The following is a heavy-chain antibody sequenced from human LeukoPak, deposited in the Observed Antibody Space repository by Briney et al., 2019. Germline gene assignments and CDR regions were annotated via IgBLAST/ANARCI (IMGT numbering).Heavy chain of an antibody. Sequence: GGSLRLSCAASGFTFSNAWMSWVRQAPGKGLEWLGRIKSKTDGGTADYAAPVKGRFTISRDDSKNTLYLEMYSLKTEDTAMYYCLYFWSGSSLVDYWGQGTLVTVSS. J-gene: IGHJ4*02. CDR3: LYFWSGSSLVDY. V-gene: IGHV3-15*01. D-gene: IGHD3-3*01. CDR1: GFTFSNAW. CDR2: IKSKTDGGTA.